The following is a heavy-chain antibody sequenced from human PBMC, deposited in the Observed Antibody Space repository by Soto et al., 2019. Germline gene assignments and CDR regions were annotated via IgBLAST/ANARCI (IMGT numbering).Heavy chain of an antibody. Sequence: GGSLILSCSASGFTFSIYWMSWVRQAPGKGLEWLANIKQDGSEKYYVDSVKGRFTISRDNAKNSLYLQMNSLRAEDTAVYYCARKYHGDYFYYYGMDVWGQGNTVTVSS. CDR1: GFTFSIYW. CDR3: ARKYHGDYFYYYGMDV. V-gene: IGHV3-7*03. CDR2: IKQDGSEK. D-gene: IGHD4-17*01. J-gene: IGHJ6*02.